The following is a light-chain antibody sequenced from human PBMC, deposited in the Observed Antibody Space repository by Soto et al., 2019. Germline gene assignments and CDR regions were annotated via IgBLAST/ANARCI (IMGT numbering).Light chain of an antibody. CDR1: QNVYRY. J-gene: IGKJ5*01. Sequence: EIVLTQSPATLSLSPGERSALSCSSIQNVYRYLAWYQQKPGQAPRLLISDASNRATGIPARFSGSGSGTDFTLTISSLEPEDSAVYYCQPRNIWPPVTFGQGTRLEIK. V-gene: IGKV3-11*01. CDR3: QPRNIWPPVT. CDR2: DAS.